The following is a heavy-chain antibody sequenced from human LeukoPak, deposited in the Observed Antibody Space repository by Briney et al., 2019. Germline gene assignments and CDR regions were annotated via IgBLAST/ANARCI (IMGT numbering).Heavy chain of an antibody. V-gene: IGHV3-30-3*01. CDR3: ARDRIPVLRSLEWSKGVD. J-gene: IGHJ4*02. D-gene: IGHD3-3*01. Sequence: PGGSLRLSCAASGFTFSSYAMHWVRQAPGKGLEWVAVISYDGSNKYYADSVKGRFTISRDNSKNTLYLQMNSLRAEDTAVYYCARDRIPVLRSLEWSKGVDWGQGTLVTVSS. CDR1: GFTFSSYA. CDR2: ISYDGSNK.